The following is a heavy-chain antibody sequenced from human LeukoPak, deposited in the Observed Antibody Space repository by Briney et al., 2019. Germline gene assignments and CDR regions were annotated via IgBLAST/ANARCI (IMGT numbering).Heavy chain of an antibody. CDR3: ARLAHGAASVGDRFDS. J-gene: IGHJ4*02. Sequence: PSETPSLTCTVSGDSSSGDVYFWGWIRQTPEKGLEWIGYIDYSGSAYYNPSLKSRITLSVDMSQNQFSLQLSSVTAADTAVYYCARLAHGAASVGDRFDSWGRGTLVTVSS. V-gene: IGHV4-39*01. CDR2: IDYSGSA. D-gene: IGHD6-13*01. CDR1: GDSSSGDVYF.